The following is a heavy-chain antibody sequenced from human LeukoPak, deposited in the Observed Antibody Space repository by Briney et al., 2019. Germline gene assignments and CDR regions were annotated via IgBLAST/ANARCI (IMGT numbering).Heavy chain of an antibody. CDR2: IYYSGST. V-gene: IGHV4-39*07. D-gene: IGHD5-18*01. CDR3: ARAPGYSYGNDAFDI. Sequence: SETLSLTCTVSGGYISSNNYYWGWSRQPPGKGLEWIGTIYYSGSTYYNPSLKSRVTISVDTSKNQFSLKLSSVTAADTAVYYCARAPGYSYGNDAFDIWGQGTGVTVSS. CDR1: GGYISSNNYY. J-gene: IGHJ3*02.